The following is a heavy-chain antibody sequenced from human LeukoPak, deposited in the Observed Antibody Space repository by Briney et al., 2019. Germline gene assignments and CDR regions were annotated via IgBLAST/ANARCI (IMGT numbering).Heavy chain of an antibody. CDR1: GYTFTGYY. J-gene: IGHJ4*02. CDR2: IYPNSGAT. V-gene: IGHV1-2*02. CDR3: GTLLSNGPFDY. Sequence: ASVKVSCKASGYTFTGYYMHWVRQAPGQGLEWMGYIYPNSGATKYAQKFQGGVTMTRDTPISTAYMELSGLGSDDTAVYYCGTLLSNGPFDYWGQGSLVTVSS.